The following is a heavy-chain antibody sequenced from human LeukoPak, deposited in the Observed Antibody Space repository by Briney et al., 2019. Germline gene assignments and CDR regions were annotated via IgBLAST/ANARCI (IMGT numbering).Heavy chain of an antibody. D-gene: IGHD3-10*01. Sequence: GGSLRLSCAASGFTFSSYSMNWVRQAPGKGLEWVSSISSSSSYIYYADSVKGRFTISRDNAKNSLYLQMNSLRAEDTAVYYCARDLMVRGVNPFDYWGQGTLVTVSS. CDR3: ARDLMVRGVNPFDY. CDR2: ISSSSSYI. CDR1: GFTFSSYS. V-gene: IGHV3-21*01. J-gene: IGHJ4*02.